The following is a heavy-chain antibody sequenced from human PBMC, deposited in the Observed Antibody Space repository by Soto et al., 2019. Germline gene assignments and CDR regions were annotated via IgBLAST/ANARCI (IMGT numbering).Heavy chain of an antibody. CDR3: ARGNFFGDYVGFDY. CDR2: ISGSGGST. CDR1: GFTFSSYA. J-gene: IGHJ4*02. D-gene: IGHD4-17*01. V-gene: IGHV3-23*01. Sequence: HPGGSLRLSCAASGFTFSSYAMSWVRQAPGKGLEWVSAISGSGGSTHYADSVKGRFTISRDNSKNTLYLQMNSLRAEDTAVYYCARGNFFGDYVGFDYWGQGTLVTVSS.